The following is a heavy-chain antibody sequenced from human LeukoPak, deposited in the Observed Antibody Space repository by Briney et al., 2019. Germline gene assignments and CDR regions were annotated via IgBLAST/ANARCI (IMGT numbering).Heavy chain of an antibody. CDR3: ARDPRLYSSSSYWFDP. Sequence: GGSLRLSCVGSGFTFSSYGMHWVRQAPGKGLEWVAVIWYDGSNKYYADSVKGRFTISRDNSKNTLYLQMNSLRAEDTAVYYCARDPRLYSSSSYWFDPWGQGTLVTVSS. J-gene: IGHJ5*02. V-gene: IGHV3-33*08. CDR1: GFTFSSYG. CDR2: IWYDGSNK. D-gene: IGHD6-13*01.